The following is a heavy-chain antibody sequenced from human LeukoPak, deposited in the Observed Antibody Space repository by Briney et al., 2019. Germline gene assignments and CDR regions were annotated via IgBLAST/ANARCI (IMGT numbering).Heavy chain of an antibody. V-gene: IGHV3-21*01. Sequence: GGSLRLSCAASGFTFSSYSMNWVRQAPGKGLEWVSSISSSSSYIYYADSVKGRFTISRDNAKNSLYLQMNSLRAEDTAVYYCARDWVSSGWPRHFDYWGQGTLVTVSS. CDR1: GFTFSSYS. CDR2: ISSSSSYI. D-gene: IGHD6-19*01. J-gene: IGHJ4*02. CDR3: ARDWVSSGWPRHFDY.